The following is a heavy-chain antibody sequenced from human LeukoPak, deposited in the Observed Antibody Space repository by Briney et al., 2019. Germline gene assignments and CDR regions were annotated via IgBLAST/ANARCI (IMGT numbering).Heavy chain of an antibody. J-gene: IGHJ4*02. V-gene: IGHV3-7*01. CDR3: ASKRDYGDHFDY. CDR2: IKQDGSEK. Sequence: GGSLRLSCAASGFTFSSYWVSWVRQAPGKGLEWVSNIKQDGSEKYYVDSVKGRFTISRDNAKNSLYLQMNSLRAEDTAVYYCASKRDYGDHFDYWGQGTLVTVSS. D-gene: IGHD4-17*01. CDR1: GFTFSSYW.